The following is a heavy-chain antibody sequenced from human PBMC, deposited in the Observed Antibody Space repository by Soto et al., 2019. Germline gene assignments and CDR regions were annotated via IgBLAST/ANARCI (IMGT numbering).Heavy chain of an antibody. CDR1: GITFSSSG. CDR3: ARDGPHYDVDV. J-gene: IGHJ6*02. Sequence: QVQLVESGGGVVQPGRSLRLSCAVSGITFSSSGMHWVRQAPGKGLEWVAIQSYDGGIKWYADSVKGRFTISRDDSKNTVFLQMDRLRRDDTAVYYCARDGPHYDVDVWGQGTTVTVSS. D-gene: IGHD3-22*01. V-gene: IGHV3-30*19. CDR2: QSYDGGIK.